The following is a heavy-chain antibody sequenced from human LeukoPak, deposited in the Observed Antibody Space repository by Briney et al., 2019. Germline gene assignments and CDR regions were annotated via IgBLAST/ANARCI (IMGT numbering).Heavy chain of an antibody. J-gene: IGHJ4*02. V-gene: IGHV4-39*01. D-gene: IGHD3-16*02. CDR3: ATAPEEYYDYVWGSYRYTGSDY. Sequence: SETLSPTCTVSVGSISSSSYYWGWIRQPPGKGLEWIGSIYYSGSTYYNPSLKSRVTISVDTSKNQFSLKLSSVTAADTAVYYCATAPEEYYDYVWGSYRYTGSDYWGQGTLVTVSS. CDR2: IYYSGST. CDR1: VGSISSSSYY.